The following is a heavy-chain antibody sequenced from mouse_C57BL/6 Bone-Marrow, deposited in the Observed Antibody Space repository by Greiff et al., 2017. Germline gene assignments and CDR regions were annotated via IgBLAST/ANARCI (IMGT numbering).Heavy chain of an antibody. CDR1: GYTFTSYW. J-gene: IGHJ2*01. Sequence: QVQLQQPGAELVRPGTSVKLSCKASGYTFTSYWMHWVKQRPGQGLEWIGVIDPSDSYTNYNQKFKGKATLTVDTSSSTAYMQLSSLTSEDSAVYYCARRGYYAENYWGQGTTLTVSS. D-gene: IGHD2-3*01. V-gene: IGHV1-59*01. CDR3: ARRGYYAENY. CDR2: IDPSDSYT.